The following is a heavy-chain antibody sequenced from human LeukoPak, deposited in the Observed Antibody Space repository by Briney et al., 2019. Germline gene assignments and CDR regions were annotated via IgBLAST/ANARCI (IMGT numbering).Heavy chain of an antibody. CDR3: ARRSGTTKIKRQGFYYYGMDV. V-gene: IGHV3-7*01. D-gene: IGHD3-3*01. CDR1: GFTFNSYW. CDR2: IKQDGSEK. J-gene: IGHJ6*02. Sequence: GGSLRLSCAASGFTFNSYWMSWVRQAPGKGLEWVANIKQDGSEKYYVDSVKGRFTISRDNAKNSLYLQMNSLRAEDTAVYYCARRSGTTKIKRQGFYYYGMDVWGQGTTVTVSS.